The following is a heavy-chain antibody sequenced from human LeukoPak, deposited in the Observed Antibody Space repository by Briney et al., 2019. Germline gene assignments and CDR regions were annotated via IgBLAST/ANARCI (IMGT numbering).Heavy chain of an antibody. D-gene: IGHD4-17*01. J-gene: IGHJ4*02. V-gene: IGHV4-4*09. CDR1: GGSISSYY. CDR2: IYTSGSI. Sequence: SETLSLTCTVSGGSISSYYWSWIRQPPGKGLEWIGYIYTSGSINYNPSLKSRVTISVDTSKNQFSLKLSSVTAADTAVYYCARLGDGDYSLGFDYWGQGTLVTVSS. CDR3: ARLGDGDYSLGFDY.